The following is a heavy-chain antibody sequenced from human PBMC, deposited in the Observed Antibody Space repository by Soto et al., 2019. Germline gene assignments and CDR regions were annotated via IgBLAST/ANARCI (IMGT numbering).Heavy chain of an antibody. D-gene: IGHD2-2*01. J-gene: IGHJ5*02. CDR2: IYYTGKT. Sequence: SETLSLTCSVAGDYIHFGGYYWTWIRQRPGKGLEWMGYIYYTGKTYYNPSLESRLAMSVDRSKNQFSLRLTSVTAADTAVYFCGRDLTSNANCIDPWGQGTLVTVSS. CDR1: GDYIHFGGYY. V-gene: IGHV4-30-4*01. CDR3: GRDLTSNANCIDP.